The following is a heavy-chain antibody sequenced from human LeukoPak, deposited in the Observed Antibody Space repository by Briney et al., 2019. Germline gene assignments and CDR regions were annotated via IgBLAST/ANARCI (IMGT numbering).Heavy chain of an antibody. J-gene: IGHJ3*02. CDR1: GFTFSSNA. V-gene: IGHV3-23*01. CDR3: AKDSLSTVTVAFDI. Sequence: GGSLRLSCAASGFTFSSNAMSWVRQAPGKGLEWVSYITGSGGSTLYADSVKGRFTVSRDNSKNTLYLQMNSLRAEDTAVYYCAKDSLSTVTVAFDIWGQGTMVTVSS. D-gene: IGHD4-17*01. CDR2: ITGSGGST.